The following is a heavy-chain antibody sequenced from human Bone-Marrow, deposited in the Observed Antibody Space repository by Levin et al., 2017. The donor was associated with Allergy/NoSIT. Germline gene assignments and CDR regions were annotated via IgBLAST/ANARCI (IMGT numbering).Heavy chain of an antibody. CDR1: GYSISSGYY. D-gene: IGHD1-7*01. CDR2: IYHSGST. V-gene: IGHV4-38-2*02. J-gene: IGHJ5*02. Sequence: SETLSLTCAVSGYSISSGYYWGWIRQPPGKGLEWIGSIYHSGSTYYNPSLKSRVTISVDTSKNQFSLKLSSVTAADTAVYYCAREGLELFVGVEPASGGFDPWGQGTLVTVSS. CDR3: AREGLELFVGVEPASGGFDP.